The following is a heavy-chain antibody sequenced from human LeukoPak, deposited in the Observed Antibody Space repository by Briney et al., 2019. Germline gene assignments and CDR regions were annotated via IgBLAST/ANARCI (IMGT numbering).Heavy chain of an antibody. CDR1: GFTFSSYW. Sequence: GGSLRLSCGASGFTFSSYWMSWVRQAPGKGLEWVANIKQDGSEKYYVDSVKGRFTISRDNAKNSLYLQMNSLRAEDTAVYYCAREGGHSEGYDFDYWGQGTLVTVSS. D-gene: IGHD1-26*01. V-gene: IGHV3-7*01. CDR2: IKQDGSEK. CDR3: AREGGHSEGYDFDY. J-gene: IGHJ4*02.